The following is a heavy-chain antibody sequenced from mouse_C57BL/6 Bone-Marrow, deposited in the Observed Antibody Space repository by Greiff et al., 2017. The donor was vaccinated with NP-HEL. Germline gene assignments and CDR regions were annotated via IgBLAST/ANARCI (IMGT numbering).Heavy chain of an antibody. V-gene: IGHV1-15*01. CDR1: GYTFTDYE. Sequence: QVQLKESGAELVRPGASVTLSCKASGYTFTDYEMHWVKQTPVHGLEWIGAIDPETGGTAYNQKFKGKAILTADKSSSTAYMELRSLTSEDSAVYYCTRDYGSSHYWYFDVWGTGTTVTVSS. CDR2: IDPETGGT. D-gene: IGHD1-1*01. CDR3: TRDYGSSHYWYFDV. J-gene: IGHJ1*03.